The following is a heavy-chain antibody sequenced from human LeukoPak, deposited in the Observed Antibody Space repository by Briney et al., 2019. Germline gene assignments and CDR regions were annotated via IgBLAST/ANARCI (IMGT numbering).Heavy chain of an antibody. CDR2: ISSSGSTI. J-gene: IGHJ4*02. V-gene: IGHV3-48*03. D-gene: IGHD3-9*01. CDR1: GFTFSSYE. CDR3: ASHYDILTGYYY. Sequence: GGSLRLSCAASGFTFSSYEMNWVRQAPGKGLEWVSYISSSGSTIYYADSVKGRFTISRDNAKNSLYLQMNSLSAEDTAVYYCASHYDILTGYYYWGQGTLVTVSS.